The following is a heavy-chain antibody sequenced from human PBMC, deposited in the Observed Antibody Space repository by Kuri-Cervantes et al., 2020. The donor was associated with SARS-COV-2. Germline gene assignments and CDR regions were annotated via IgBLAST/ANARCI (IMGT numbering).Heavy chain of an antibody. CDR3: GSTIAVAGVGVYYHLDV. D-gene: IGHD6-19*01. CDR2: IIPMFDSL. CDR1: GGTFSSYA. J-gene: IGHJ6*03. V-gene: IGHV1-69*05. Sequence: SVKVSCKASGGTFSSYAISWVRQAPGQGLEWMGGIIPMFDSLNYAQKFQGRVTLTTDESTSTACMELSSLTSEDTAAYYCGSTIAVAGVGVYYHLDVWGKGTTVTVSS.